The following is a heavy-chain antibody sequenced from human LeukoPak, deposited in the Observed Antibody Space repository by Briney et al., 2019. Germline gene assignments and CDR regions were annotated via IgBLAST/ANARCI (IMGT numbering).Heavy chain of an antibody. CDR3: ARYYGSGRGYYGLDV. CDR1: GFTFNSYG. CDR2: IYYDGSGS. D-gene: IGHD3-10*01. V-gene: IGHV3-33*01. J-gene: IGHJ6*02. Sequence: GGSLRLSCAASGFTFNSYGMHWVRQAPGKGLEWVAVIYYDGSGSYYGDSVKGRFTISRDNSKNTLYLQMNSLGAEDTAVYYCARYYGSGRGYYGLDVWGQGTTVSVSS.